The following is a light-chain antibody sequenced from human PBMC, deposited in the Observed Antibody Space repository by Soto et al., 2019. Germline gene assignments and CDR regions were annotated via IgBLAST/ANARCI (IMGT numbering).Light chain of an antibody. CDR1: STDVGGYNY. V-gene: IGLV2-14*01. CDR2: EVT. J-gene: IGLJ1*01. Sequence: QSVLAQPSSVSGSPGQSITISCTGTSTDVGGYNYVSWYQHHSGKAPKLLIYEVTNRRSGISDRFSGSKSVNTASLTISGLQAEDESDYYCGSYSSTDTPFVFGTGTKLTVL. CDR3: GSYSSTDTPFV.